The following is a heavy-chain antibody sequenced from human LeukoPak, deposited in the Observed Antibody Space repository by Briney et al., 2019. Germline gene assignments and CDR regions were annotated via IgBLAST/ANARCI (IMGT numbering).Heavy chain of an antibody. CDR1: GFTFSSYS. J-gene: IGHJ4*02. D-gene: IGHD6-13*01. CDR2: ISSSSSYI. Sequence: GGSLRLSCAASGFTFSSYSMNWVRQAPGKGLEWVSSISSSSSYIYYADSVKGRFTISRDNAKNSLYLQMNSLRAEDTAVYYCARDFRSGRAAAGTLGYWGQGTLVIVSS. CDR3: ARDFRSGRAAAGTLGY. V-gene: IGHV3-21*01.